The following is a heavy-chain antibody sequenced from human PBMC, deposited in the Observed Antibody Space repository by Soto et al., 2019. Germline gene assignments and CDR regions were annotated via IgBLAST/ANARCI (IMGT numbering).Heavy chain of an antibody. CDR2: ISSSSSTI. Sequence: GGSLRLSCAASGFTFSSYSMNWVRQAPGKGLEWVSYISSSSSTIYYADSVKGRFTISRDNAKNSLYLQMNSLRAEDTAVYYCARYMATITPENYFDYWGQGTLVTVSS. CDR1: GFTFSSYS. CDR3: ARYMATITPENYFDY. V-gene: IGHV3-48*01. D-gene: IGHD5-12*01. J-gene: IGHJ4*02.